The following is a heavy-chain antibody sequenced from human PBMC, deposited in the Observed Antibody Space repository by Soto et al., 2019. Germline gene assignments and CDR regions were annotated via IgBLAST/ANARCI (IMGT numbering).Heavy chain of an antibody. CDR3: TRGPRSTSTGTGAF. V-gene: IGHV3-74*01. Sequence: LRLSCAASGFTFSMYWMHWVRQVPGKGPEWVSRINDDGISTNYADSVKGRFTISRDNAKNTLYLQMNALRVEDTAVYYCTRGPRSTSTGTGAFWGQGTLATVSS. CDR2: INDDGIST. D-gene: IGHD1-1*01. CDR1: GFTFSMYW. J-gene: IGHJ4*02.